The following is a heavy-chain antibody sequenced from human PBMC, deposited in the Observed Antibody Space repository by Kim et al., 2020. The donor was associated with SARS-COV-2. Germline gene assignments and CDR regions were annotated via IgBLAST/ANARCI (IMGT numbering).Heavy chain of an antibody. CDR3: ARGFTAPGTLQEFRGYYDSSGYYADI. CDR1: GGSFSGYY. CDR2: INHSGST. J-gene: IGHJ3*02. V-gene: IGHV4-34*01. Sequence: SETLSLTCAVYGGSFSGYYWSWIRQPPGKGLEWIGEINHSGSTNYNPSLKSRVTISVDTSKNQFSLKLSSVTAADTAVYYCARGFTAPGTLQEFRGYYDSSGYYADIWGQGTMVTVSS. D-gene: IGHD3-22*01.